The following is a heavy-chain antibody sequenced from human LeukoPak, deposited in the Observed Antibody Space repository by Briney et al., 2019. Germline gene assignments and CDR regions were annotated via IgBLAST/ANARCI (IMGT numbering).Heavy chain of an antibody. D-gene: IGHD3-22*01. V-gene: IGHV1-69*05. CDR3: ARHHSSGYYFDY. J-gene: IGHJ4*02. CDR1: GGTFSSYA. CDR2: IIPIFGTA. Sequence: ASVKVSCKASGGTFSSYAISWVRQAPGQGLEWMGGIIPIFGTANYAQKFQGRVTITTDESTSTAYMELSSLRSEDTAVYYCARHHSSGYYFDYWGQGTLVTVSS.